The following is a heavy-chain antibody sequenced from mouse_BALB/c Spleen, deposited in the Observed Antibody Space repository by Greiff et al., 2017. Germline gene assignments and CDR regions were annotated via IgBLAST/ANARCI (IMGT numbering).Heavy chain of an antibody. CDR1: GFAFSSYD. CDR2: ISSGGGST. D-gene: IGHD3-3*01. Sequence: EVNVVESGGGLVKPGGSLKLSCAASGFAFSSYDMSWVRQTPEKRLEWVAYISSGGGSTYYPDTVKGRFTISRDNAKNTLYLQMSSLKSEDTAMYYCARHEGLFDYWGQGTTLTVSS. J-gene: IGHJ2*01. CDR3: ARHEGLFDY. V-gene: IGHV5-12-1*01.